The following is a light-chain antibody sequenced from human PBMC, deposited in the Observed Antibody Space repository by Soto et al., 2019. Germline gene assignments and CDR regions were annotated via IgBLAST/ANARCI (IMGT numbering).Light chain of an antibody. CDR3: AAWDDSLSGYV. J-gene: IGLJ1*01. CDR1: SSNNGSNY. CDR2: RNN. V-gene: IGLV1-47*01. Sequence: QSVLTQPPSASGTPGQRGTISCSGSSSNNGSNYVYWYQQLPGTAPKLLIYRNNQRPSGVPDRFSASKSGTSASLAISGLRSEDEADYYCAAWDDSLSGYVFGTGTKVTVL.